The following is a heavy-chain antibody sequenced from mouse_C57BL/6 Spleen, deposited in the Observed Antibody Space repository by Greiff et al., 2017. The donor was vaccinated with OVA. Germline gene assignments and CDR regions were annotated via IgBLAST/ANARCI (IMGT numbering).Heavy chain of an antibody. J-gene: IGHJ4*01. Sequence: EVKLMESGGDLVKPGGSLKLSCAASGFTFSSYGMSWVRQTPDKRLEWVATISSGGSYTYYPDSVKGRFTISRDNAKNTLYLQMSSLKSEDTAMYYCARQGDGNYEDYAMDYWGQGTSVTVSS. CDR1: GFTFSSYG. V-gene: IGHV5-6*01. CDR3: ARQGDGNYEDYAMDY. D-gene: IGHD2-1*01. CDR2: ISSGGSYT.